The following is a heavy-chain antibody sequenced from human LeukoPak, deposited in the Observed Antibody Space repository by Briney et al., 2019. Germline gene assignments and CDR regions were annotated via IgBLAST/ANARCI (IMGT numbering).Heavy chain of an antibody. J-gene: IGHJ4*02. V-gene: IGHV3-30*02. CDR2: IRYDGSNK. CDR3: APTRGYFDY. Sequence: VGSLRLSCAAPGFTFSSYGMHWVRQALGKGLEWVAFIRYDGSNKYYADSVKGRFTISRDNSKNTLYLQMNSLRAEDTAVYYCAPTRGYFDYWGQGTLVTVSS. CDR1: GFTFSSYG.